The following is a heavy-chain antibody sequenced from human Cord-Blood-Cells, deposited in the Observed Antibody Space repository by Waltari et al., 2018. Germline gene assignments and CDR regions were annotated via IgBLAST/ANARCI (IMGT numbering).Heavy chain of an antibody. D-gene: IGHD5-18*01. CDR2: IYHSGST. CDR3: ATPGYGDAFDI. J-gene: IGHJ3*02. CDR1: GYSISSGYY. Sequence: QVQLQESGPGLVKPSETLSLTCAVSGYSISSGYYWGWIRQPPGKGLEWIGSIYHSGSTYDTPSLKRRVTISVDTSKNQFSRKLSSVTAADTAVYYCATPGYGDAFDIWGQGTMVTVSS. V-gene: IGHV4-38-2*01.